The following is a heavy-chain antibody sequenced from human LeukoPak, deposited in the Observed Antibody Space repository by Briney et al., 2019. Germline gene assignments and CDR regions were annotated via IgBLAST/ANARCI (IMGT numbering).Heavy chain of an antibody. CDR2: ISSSGSTI. CDR3: ARSDYYDNSGYYSDY. Sequence: GGSLRLSCAASGFTFSDFYMSWIRQAPGKGLEWVSYISSSGSTIYYADSVKGRFTISRDNAKNSVYLQMNSLRAEDTAVYYCARSDYYDNSGYYSDYWGQGTLVTVSS. V-gene: IGHV3-11*04. CDR1: GFTFSDFY. J-gene: IGHJ4*02. D-gene: IGHD3-22*01.